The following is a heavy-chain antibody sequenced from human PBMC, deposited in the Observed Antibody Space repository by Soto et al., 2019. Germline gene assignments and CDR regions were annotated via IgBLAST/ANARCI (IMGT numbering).Heavy chain of an antibody. CDR3: AREGVREGMDV. Sequence: QVQLVQSGAEVKKPGASVKVSCKASGYTFTGYFMYWVRQAPGQGLEWMGLINPNTGGTNYAQKFQGWVTMTRYTSISTAYMELSRLKSDGTAVYYCAREGVREGMDVWGQGTTVTVSS. J-gene: IGHJ6*02. V-gene: IGHV1-2*04. CDR2: INPNTGGT. CDR1: GYTFTGYF.